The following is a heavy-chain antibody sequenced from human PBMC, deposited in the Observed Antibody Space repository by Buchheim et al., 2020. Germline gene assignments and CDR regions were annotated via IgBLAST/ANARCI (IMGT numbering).Heavy chain of an antibody. CDR1: GFTFSSYG. CDR3: AKDFAAGGNY. D-gene: IGHD3-16*01. Sequence: QVQLVESGGGVVQPGRSLRLSCAASGFTFSSYGMHWVRQAPGKGLEWVAVISYDGSNKYYADSVKGRFTISRDNSKNTLYLQMNSLRAEDTAVYYCAKDFAAGGNYWSQGTL. V-gene: IGHV3-30*18. J-gene: IGHJ4*02. CDR2: ISYDGSNK.